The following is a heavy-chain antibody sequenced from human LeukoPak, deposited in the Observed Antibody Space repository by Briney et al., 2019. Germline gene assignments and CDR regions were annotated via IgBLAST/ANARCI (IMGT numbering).Heavy chain of an antibody. J-gene: IGHJ6*02. CDR1: GFTFSSYG. Sequence: GGSLRLSCAASGFTFSSYGMHWVRQAPGKGLEWVAVIWYDGSNKYYADSVKGRFTISRDNSKNTLYLQMNSLGAEDTAVYYCARDLAPYYYGSGSYRYYYGMDVWGQGTTVTVSS. CDR2: IWYDGSNK. D-gene: IGHD3-10*01. CDR3: ARDLAPYYYGSGSYRYYYGMDV. V-gene: IGHV3-33*01.